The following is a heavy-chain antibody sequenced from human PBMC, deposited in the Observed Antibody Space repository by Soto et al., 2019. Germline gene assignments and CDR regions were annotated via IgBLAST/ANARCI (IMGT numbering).Heavy chain of an antibody. CDR2: ILPIFGSP. V-gene: IGHV1-69*01. Sequence: QVQLVQSGAEVKKPGSSVKVSCKASGGNFRRYAISWVRQAPGQGLEWMGGILPIFGSPSHAQKFQGRVTVTADESTSTAYLELTSLTSEDTAMYYCVFGDCTTTSCSYYFYGLDVWGQASPVTVSS. D-gene: IGHD2-2*01. CDR1: GGNFRRYA. J-gene: IGHJ6*02. CDR3: VFGDCTTTSCSYYFYGLDV.